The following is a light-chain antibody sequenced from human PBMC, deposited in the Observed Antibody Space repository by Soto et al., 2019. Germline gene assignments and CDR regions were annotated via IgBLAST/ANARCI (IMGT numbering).Light chain of an antibody. J-gene: IGKJ4*01. V-gene: IGKV3-15*01. CDR3: QQYDTWPLT. CDR2: DAS. CDR1: QSVGSN. Sequence: EIVMTQSPATLSVSPGERVTLSCRARQSVGSNLAWYQQTPGQAPRVVIYDASTRATVIPARFSGSGSGTEFTRTISSLQSEDLAVYYCQQYDTWPLTFGGGTKVEI.